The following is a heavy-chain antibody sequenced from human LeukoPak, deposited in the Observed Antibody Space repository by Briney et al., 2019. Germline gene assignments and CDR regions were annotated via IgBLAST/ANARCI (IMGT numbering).Heavy chain of an antibody. J-gene: IGHJ4*02. D-gene: IGHD3/OR15-3a*01. CDR3: AKDRDDFPIVNDY. CDR1: GFTFSSYA. CDR2: ISGSGGST. V-gene: IGHV3-23*01. Sequence: GGSLRPSCAASGFTFSSYAMSWVRQAPGKGLEWVSAISGSGGSTYYADSVKGRFTISRDNSKNTLYLQMNSLRAEDTAVYYCAKDRDDFPIVNDYWGQGTLVTVSS.